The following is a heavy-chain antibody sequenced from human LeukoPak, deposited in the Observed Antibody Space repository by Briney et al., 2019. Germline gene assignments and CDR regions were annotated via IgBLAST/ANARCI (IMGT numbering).Heavy chain of an antibody. CDR2: ISSNSSYI. CDR3: ARDSRKVVPAAIITGSYYGMDV. J-gene: IGHJ6*02. Sequence: GGSLRLSCAASGFTFSSYAMSWVRQAPGKGLEWVSSISSNSSYIYYADSVKGRFTISRDNAKNSLYLQMNSLRAEDTAVYYCARDSRKVVPAAIITGSYYGMDVWGQGTTVTVSS. D-gene: IGHD2-2*02. V-gene: IGHV3-21*01. CDR1: GFTFSSYA.